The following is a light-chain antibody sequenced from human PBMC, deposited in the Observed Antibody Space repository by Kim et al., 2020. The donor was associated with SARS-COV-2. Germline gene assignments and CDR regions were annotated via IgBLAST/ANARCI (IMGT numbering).Light chain of an antibody. CDR3: LQTSTTPS. Sequence: SASVRDRVTITFRASQSIGTYLSWYQRKPGKPPTLLIYHTSSLHSWVPSRFSGSGSGTVFTLTISSLQPADFATYYCLQTSTTPSFGPGTKVDIK. CDR2: HTS. V-gene: IGKV1-39*01. CDR1: QSIGTY. J-gene: IGKJ3*01.